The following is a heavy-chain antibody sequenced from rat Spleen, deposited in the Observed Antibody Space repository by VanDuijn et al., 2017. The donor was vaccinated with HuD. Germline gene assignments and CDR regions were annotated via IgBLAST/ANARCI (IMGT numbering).Heavy chain of an antibody. CDR1: GFTLSDYY. J-gene: IGHJ1*01. D-gene: IGHD1-12*01. CDR3: ARQGYDALDF. CDR2: ISYDGSST. V-gene: IGHV5-29*01. Sequence: EVQLVESDGGLVQPGRSLKLSCAASGFTLSDYYMAWVRQAPTKGLEWVATISYDGSSTYYRDSVKGRFTISRDNAKSTLYLQMDSLRSEDTATYYCARQGYDALDFWGPGTMVTVSS.